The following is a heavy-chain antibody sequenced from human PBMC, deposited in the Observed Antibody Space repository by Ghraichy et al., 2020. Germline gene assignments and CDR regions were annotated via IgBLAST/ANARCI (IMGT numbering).Heavy chain of an antibody. CDR3: ARDRYLRSGYDHGFHY. CDR2: ISAYNGNT. D-gene: IGHD5-12*01. Sequence: ASVKVSCKASGYTFTSYGISWVRQAPGQGLEWMGWISAYNGNTNYAQKLQGRVTMTTDTSTSTAYMELRSLRSDDTAVYYCARDRYLRSGYDHGFHYWGQGTLVTVSS. J-gene: IGHJ4*02. V-gene: IGHV1-18*01. CDR1: GYTFTSYG.